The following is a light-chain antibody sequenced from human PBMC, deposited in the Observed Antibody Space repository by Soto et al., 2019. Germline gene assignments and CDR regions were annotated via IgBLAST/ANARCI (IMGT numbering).Light chain of an antibody. V-gene: IGKV3D-15*01. J-gene: IGKJ4*01. CDR2: AAS. Sequence: EIVMTQSPAPLSLSPGERATLSCRASQGVSRHLAWYQQKPGQAPRLLIYAASTRAAGVPARFSGSGSGTEGPLTISSLQSEDVTVCCCQQYHQWPLTFGGGTKVEI. CDR3: QQYHQWPLT. CDR1: QGVSRH.